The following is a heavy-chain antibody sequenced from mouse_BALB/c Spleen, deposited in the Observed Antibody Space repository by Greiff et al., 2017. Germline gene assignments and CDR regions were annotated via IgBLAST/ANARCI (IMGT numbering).Heavy chain of an antibody. Sequence: QVQLQQPGAELVRPGASVKLSCKASGYTFTSYWINWVKQRPGQGLEWIGNIYPSDSYTNYNQKFKDKATLTVDKSSSTAYMQLSSPTSEDSAVYYCTRCLLHYAMDYWGQGTSVTVSA. CDR3: TRCLLHYAMDY. V-gene: IGHV1-69*02. J-gene: IGHJ4*01. CDR1: GYTFTSYW. CDR2: IYPSDSYT. D-gene: IGHD1-1*01.